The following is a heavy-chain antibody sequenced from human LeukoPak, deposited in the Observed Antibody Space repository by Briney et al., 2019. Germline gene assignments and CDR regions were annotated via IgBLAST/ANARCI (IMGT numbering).Heavy chain of an antibody. CDR1: GYTFTGYY. Sequence: ASVKVSCKASGYTFTGYYMHWVRRAPGQGLEWMGWINPNSGGTNYAQKFQGRVTMTRDTSISTAYMELSRLRSDDTAVYYCARVSEWAMGFDPWGQGTLVTVSS. CDR3: ARVSEWAMGFDP. D-gene: IGHD2-8*01. CDR2: INPNSGGT. V-gene: IGHV1-2*02. J-gene: IGHJ5*02.